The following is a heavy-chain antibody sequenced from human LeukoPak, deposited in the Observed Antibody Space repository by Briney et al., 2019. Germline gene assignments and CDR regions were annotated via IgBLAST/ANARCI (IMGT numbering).Heavy chain of an antibody. CDR3: ARDGSYKFDY. CDR1: GDSISSYY. CDR2: IYYSGST. Sequence: PSETLSLTCTVSGDSISSYYWSWIRQPPGKGLEWIGYIYYSGSTNYNPSLKSRVTISVDTSKNQFSLKLSSVTAADTAVYYCARDGSYKFDYWGQGTLVTVSS. J-gene: IGHJ4*02. V-gene: IGHV4-59*01. D-gene: IGHD1-26*01.